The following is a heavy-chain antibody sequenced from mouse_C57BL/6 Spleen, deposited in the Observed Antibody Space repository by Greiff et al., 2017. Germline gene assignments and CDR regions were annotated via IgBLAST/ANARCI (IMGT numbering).Heavy chain of an antibody. D-gene: IGHD1-1*01. V-gene: IGHV1-18*01. CDR1: GYTFTDYN. J-gene: IGHJ1*03. CDR2: INPNNGGT. CDR3: ARGGYYGSSPFYFDV. Sequence: EVQLQQSGPELVKPGASVKIPCKASGYTFTDYNMDWVKQSHGKSLEWIGDINPNNGGTIYNQKFKGKATLTVDKSSSTAYMELRSLTSEDTAVYYCARGGYYGSSPFYFDVWGTGTTVTVSS.